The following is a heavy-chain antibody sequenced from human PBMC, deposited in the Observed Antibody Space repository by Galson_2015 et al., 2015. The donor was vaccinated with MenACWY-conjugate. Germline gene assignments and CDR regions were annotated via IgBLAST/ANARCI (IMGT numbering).Heavy chain of an antibody. CDR1: FSFSHYG. Sequence: FSFSHYGIHWVRQAPGLGLEWVAAIWFDGSYEYYADSVRGRFTISRDNSRDTAYLQMNSLRADDTAAYYCAREDTYSYYFEFWGQGTQVTVSS. CDR3: AREDTYSYYFEF. V-gene: IGHV3-33*01. D-gene: IGHD1-26*01. J-gene: IGHJ4*02. CDR2: IWFDGSYE.